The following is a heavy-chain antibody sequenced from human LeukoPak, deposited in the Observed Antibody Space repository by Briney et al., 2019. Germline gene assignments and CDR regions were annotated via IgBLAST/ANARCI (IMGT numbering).Heavy chain of an antibody. CDR2: IRGSGGGT. D-gene: IGHD3-16*01. CDR1: GFTFSNYG. Sequence: GGSLRLSCAASGFTFSNYGMSWVRQAPGKGLEWVSVIRGSGGGTYYADSVKGRFTISRDNSKNTVYLQMNSLRAEDTAVYYCARLVTFGGVTFDYWGQGTLVTVSS. J-gene: IGHJ4*02. CDR3: ARLVTFGGVTFDY. V-gene: IGHV3-23*01.